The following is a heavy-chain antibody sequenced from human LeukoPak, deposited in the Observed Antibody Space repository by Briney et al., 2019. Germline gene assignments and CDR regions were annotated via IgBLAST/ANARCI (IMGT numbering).Heavy chain of an antibody. CDR3: ARVVRGPGSRHRYYFDY. V-gene: IGHV1-8*01. CDR1: GYTFTSYD. D-gene: IGHD3-10*01. Sequence: ASVKVSCKASGYTFTSYDINWARQATGQGLEWMGWMNPNSGNTGYAQKFQGRVTMTRNTSISTAYMELSSLRSEDTAVYYCARVVRGPGSRHRYYFDYWGQGTLVTVSS. CDR2: MNPNSGNT. J-gene: IGHJ4*02.